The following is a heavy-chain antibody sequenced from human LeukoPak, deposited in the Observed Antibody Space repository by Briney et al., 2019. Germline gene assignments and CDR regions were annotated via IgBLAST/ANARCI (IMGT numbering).Heavy chain of an antibody. CDR2: VRYDGVNK. J-gene: IGHJ4*02. D-gene: IGHD2-21*02. V-gene: IGHV3-30*02. Sequence: GGSLTLPCAPCGLDLSIFRMLCVRQPRDRAREWVAFVRYDGVNKYNTDSVKGRFTISKNNSKNTLYLQMNSLRVEDTALYSCSRESGVDCHSEGTRYWGLGTLVAVSS. CDR3: SRESGVDCHSEGTRY. CDR1: GLDLSIFR.